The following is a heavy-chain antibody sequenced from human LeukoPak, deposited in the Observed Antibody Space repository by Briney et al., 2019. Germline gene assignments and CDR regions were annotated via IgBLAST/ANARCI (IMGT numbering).Heavy chain of an antibody. V-gene: IGHV3-21*04. D-gene: IGHD6-19*01. J-gene: IGHJ4*02. Sequence: GGSLRLSCAASGFTFSSYSMNWVRQAPGKGLEWVSSISSSSSYIYYADSVKGRFTISRDNSKNTLYLQMNSLRAEDTAVYYCARVIGYSSGSPSGGYFDYWGQGTLVTVSS. CDR2: ISSSSSYI. CDR1: GFTFSSYS. CDR3: ARVIGYSSGSPSGGYFDY.